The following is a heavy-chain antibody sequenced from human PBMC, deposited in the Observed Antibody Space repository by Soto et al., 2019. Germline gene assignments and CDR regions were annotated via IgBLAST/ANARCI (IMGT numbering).Heavy chain of an antibody. J-gene: IGHJ3*02. CDR1: GYSFTSYW. CDR2: IYPGDSDT. Sequence: GESLKISCKGSGYSFTSYWIGWVRQMPGKGLEWMGIIYPGDSDTRYSPPFQGQVTISADKSVSTAYLQWSSLKASDTAMYYCARDARGYYYDSSGPPDAFDIWGQGTMVTVSS. D-gene: IGHD3-22*01. V-gene: IGHV5-51*01. CDR3: ARDARGYYYDSSGPPDAFDI.